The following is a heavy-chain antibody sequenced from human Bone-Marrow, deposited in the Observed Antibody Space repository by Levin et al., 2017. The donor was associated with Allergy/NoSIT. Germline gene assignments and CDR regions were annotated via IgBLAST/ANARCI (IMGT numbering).Heavy chain of an antibody. V-gene: IGHV3-30-3*01. CDR3: ARDGSTYYDILTGYYKSDDYYGIDV. D-gene: IGHD3-9*01. CDR1: GLNFSNYA. Sequence: GGSLRLSCVASGLNFSNYALHWVRQAPGRGLEWVAVISFDGNNQYYADSVKGRFTISRDNSKSTLYLQVNSLRAEDTALYYCARDGSTYYDILTGYYKSDDYYGIDVWGQGTSVAVSS. CDR2: ISFDGNNQ. J-gene: IGHJ6*02.